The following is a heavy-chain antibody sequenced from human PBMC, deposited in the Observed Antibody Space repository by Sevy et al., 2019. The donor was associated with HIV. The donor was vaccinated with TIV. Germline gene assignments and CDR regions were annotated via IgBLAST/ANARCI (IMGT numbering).Heavy chain of an antibody. CDR3: ARALGNWGGL. CDR2: INTDGSVT. D-gene: IGHD7-27*01. J-gene: IGHJ4*02. V-gene: IGHV3-74*03. CDR1: EFTFSTYW. Sequence: GGSLRLSCTSPEFTFSTYWMHWVRQVPGKGLVWVSHINTDGSVTQYADSVKGRFTIYRDNVKSTVYLQMNSLRVEDTAVYYCARALGNWGGLWGRGTLVTVSS.